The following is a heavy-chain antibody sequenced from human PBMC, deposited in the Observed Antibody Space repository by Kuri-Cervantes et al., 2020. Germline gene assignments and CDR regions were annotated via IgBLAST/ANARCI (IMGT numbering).Heavy chain of an antibody. V-gene: IGHV3-23*01. CDR2: ISGSGTTT. CDR1: GFTFNAYG. D-gene: IGHD1-1*01. CDR3: ARGVGTTQGKYFFDC. J-gene: IGHJ4*02. Sequence: GESLKISCAVSGFTFNAYGMSWARQVPGRGLEWVSAISGSGTTTSYADYVKGRFTISRDNSQNTLYLQMTSLRAEDTAVYYCARGVGTTQGKYFFDCWGQGTLVTDSS.